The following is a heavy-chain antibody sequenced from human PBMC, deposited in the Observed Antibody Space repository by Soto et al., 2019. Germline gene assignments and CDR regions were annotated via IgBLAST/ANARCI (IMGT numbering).Heavy chain of an antibody. CDR2: MNPNSGNT. Sequence: ASVKVSCKASGYTFTSYDINWVRQATGQGLELMGWMNPNSGNTGYAQKFQGRVTMTRNTSISTAYMELSSLRSEDTAVYYCARGRGLDFWSGYFPWNRDYYYGMDVWGQGTTVTVSS. CDR1: GYTFTSYD. V-gene: IGHV1-8*01. CDR3: ARGRGLDFWSGYFPWNRDYYYGMDV. D-gene: IGHD3-3*01. J-gene: IGHJ6*02.